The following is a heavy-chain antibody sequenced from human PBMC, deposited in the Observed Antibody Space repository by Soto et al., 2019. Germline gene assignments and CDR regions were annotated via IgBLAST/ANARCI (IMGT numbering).Heavy chain of an antibody. CDR1: GFTFDDYA. Sequence: GGSLRLSCAASGFTFDDYAMHWVRQAPGKGLEWVSSISWNSGSMVYADSVKGRFTISRDNAKNSLYLQMNSVRAEDTALYYCARGTLYSSNSPSDHWGQGTLVTVSS. CDR2: ISWNSGSM. J-gene: IGHJ4*02. D-gene: IGHD6-13*01. CDR3: ARGTLYSSNSPSDH. V-gene: IGHV3-9*01.